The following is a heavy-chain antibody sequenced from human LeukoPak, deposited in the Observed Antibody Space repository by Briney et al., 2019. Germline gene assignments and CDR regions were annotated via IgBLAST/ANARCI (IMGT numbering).Heavy chain of an antibody. D-gene: IGHD3-9*01. CDR1: GYTFTSYG. J-gene: IGHJ3*02. CDR2: ISAYNGNT. CDR3: ARVRYYDISGDAFDI. V-gene: IGHV1-18*01. Sequence: GASVKVSCKASGYTFTSYGISWVRQAPGQGLVWMGWISAYNGNTNYAQKLQGRVTMTTDTSTSTAYMELRSLRSDDTAVYYCARVRYYDISGDAFDIWGQGTMVTVSS.